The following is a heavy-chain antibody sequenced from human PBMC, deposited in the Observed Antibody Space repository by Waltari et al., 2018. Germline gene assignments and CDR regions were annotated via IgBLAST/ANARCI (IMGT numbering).Heavy chain of an antibody. CDR1: GFTFSTYG. CDR2: IRYDGSNK. J-gene: IGHJ4*02. V-gene: IGHV3-30*02. CDR3: AKDLGEIAAAPAPFDS. D-gene: IGHD6-13*01. Sequence: QVQLVESGGGVVQPGGSLRLSCAASGFTFSTYGMHWVRQAPGKGLEWVAFIRYDGSNKYHADSVKGRFTISRDNSKNTLYLQMNSLRTEDTAVYYCAKDLGEIAAAPAPFDSWGQGTLVTVSS.